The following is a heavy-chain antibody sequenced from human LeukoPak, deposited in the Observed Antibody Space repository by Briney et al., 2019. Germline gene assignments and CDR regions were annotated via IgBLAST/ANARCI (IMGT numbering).Heavy chain of an antibody. Sequence: GGSLRLSCAASGFIFSNCDMHWVRQAPGKGLEWISAVGTAGHTYYSDSVKGRFTISRENTKNSFYLQMNSLRVGDTAVYYCTRAPHGRWSYNDSWGQGTLVTVSS. CDR2: VGTAGHT. D-gene: IGHD2-15*01. J-gene: IGHJ4*02. CDR1: GFIFSNCD. V-gene: IGHV3-13*01. CDR3: TRAPHGRWSYNDS.